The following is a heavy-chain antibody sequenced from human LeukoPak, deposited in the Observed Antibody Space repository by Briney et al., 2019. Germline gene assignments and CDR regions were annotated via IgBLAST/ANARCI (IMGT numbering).Heavy chain of an antibody. D-gene: IGHD6-19*01. CDR2: ISGSGGST. Sequence: GGSLRLSCAASGFTFSSYAMSWVRQAPGKGLEWVSAISGSGGSTYYADSVRGRFTISRYNDKNSLYLHMNSLRAEDTAVYYCARDPTSGWYLKGWFDPWGQGTLVTVSS. CDR3: ARDPTSGWYLKGWFDP. CDR1: GFTFSSYA. J-gene: IGHJ5*02. V-gene: IGHV3-23*01.